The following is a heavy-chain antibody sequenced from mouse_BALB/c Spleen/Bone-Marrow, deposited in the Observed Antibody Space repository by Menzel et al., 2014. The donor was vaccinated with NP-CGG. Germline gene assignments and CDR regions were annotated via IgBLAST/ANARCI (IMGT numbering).Heavy chain of an antibody. V-gene: IGHV1-80*01. CDR3: ARGGIFVDY. J-gene: IGHJ2*01. CDR2: IYPGDGDT. CDR1: GYAFSVYW. Sequence: QVQLQQSGAELVRPGSSVKISCKASGYAFSVYWMNWVKQRPGQGLEWIGQIYPGDGDTNYNGKFKGRATLTADKSSNTAYIQLSSLTSEDSAVYFCARGGIFVDYWGQGTTLTVSS.